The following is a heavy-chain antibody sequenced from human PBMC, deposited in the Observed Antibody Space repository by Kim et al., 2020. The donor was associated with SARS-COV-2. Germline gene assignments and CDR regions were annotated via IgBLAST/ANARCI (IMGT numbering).Heavy chain of an antibody. Sequence: GGSLRLSCAASGFTFSDYYMSWIRQAPGKGLEWVSYISSSSSYTNYADSVKGRFTISRDNAKNSLYLQMNSLRAEDTAVYYCARVYSDYGDYDPGDKRILGYFDLWGRGTLVTVSS. CDR3: ARVYSDYGDYDPGDKRILGYFDL. D-gene: IGHD4-17*01. J-gene: IGHJ2*01. CDR1: GFTFSDYY. V-gene: IGHV3-11*06. CDR2: ISSSSSYT.